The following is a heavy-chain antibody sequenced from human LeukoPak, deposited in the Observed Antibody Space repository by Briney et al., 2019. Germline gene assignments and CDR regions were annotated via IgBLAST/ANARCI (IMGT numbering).Heavy chain of an antibody. CDR1: GGSISSSSYY. Sequence: PSETLSLTCTVSGGSISSSSYYWGWIRQPPGKGLEWIGSVDYTGSTYYNPSLKSRVTISRDTSKNHFSLRLSSVTAADTAVYYCARHPTYTSGWYGVDYWGQGTLVTVSS. V-gene: IGHV4-39*01. CDR2: VDYTGST. CDR3: ARHPTYTSGWYGVDY. J-gene: IGHJ4*02. D-gene: IGHD6-19*01.